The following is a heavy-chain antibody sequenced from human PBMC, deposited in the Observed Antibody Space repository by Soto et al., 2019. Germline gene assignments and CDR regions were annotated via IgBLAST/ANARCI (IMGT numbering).Heavy chain of an antibody. CDR2: INPNSGGT. CDR1: GYTFTGYY. CDR3: ARDRRFLDPSYGMDI. J-gene: IGHJ6*02. D-gene: IGHD3-3*01. V-gene: IGHV1-2*02. Sequence: GASVKVSCKASGYTFTGYYMHWVRQAPGQGLEWMGWINPNSGGTNYAQKFQGRVTMTRDTSISTAYMELSRLRSDDTAVYYCARDRRFLDPSYGMDIWGQGTTVTVSS.